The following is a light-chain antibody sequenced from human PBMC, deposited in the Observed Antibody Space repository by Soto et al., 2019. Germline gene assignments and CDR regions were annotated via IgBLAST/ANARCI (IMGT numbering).Light chain of an antibody. V-gene: IGKV2D-29*01. CDR1: QDLLYGDGRTY. CDR3: LQSVQIPLT. CDR2: EVS. Sequence: DLVMTQTPFSLSVTPGQPASMSCKSSQDLLYGDGRTYFYWYLQKPGQPPQLLIYEVSNRFSGVPDRFTGSGSGTDFTLNISRVEAEDVGVYYCLQSVQIPLTFGGGTKVEI. J-gene: IGKJ4*01.